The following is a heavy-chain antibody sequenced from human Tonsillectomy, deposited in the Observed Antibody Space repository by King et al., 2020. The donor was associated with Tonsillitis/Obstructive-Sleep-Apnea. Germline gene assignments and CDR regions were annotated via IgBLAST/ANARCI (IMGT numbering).Heavy chain of an antibody. CDR2: IYPGDSDGTDA. CDR3: TSRVGIHPRGYIDV. J-gene: IGHJ6*03. V-gene: IGHV5-51*01. CDR1: GYSFTTYW. D-gene: IGHD3-10*01. Sequence: QLVQSGAEVKKPGASLRISCKGSGYSFTTYWIGWVRQMPGKGLEWMGVIYPGDSDGTDARYSPSFQGQVTISADKSTSTTYLQWNSLKASDTAMYYCTSRVGIHPRGYIDVWGKGTTVTVSS.